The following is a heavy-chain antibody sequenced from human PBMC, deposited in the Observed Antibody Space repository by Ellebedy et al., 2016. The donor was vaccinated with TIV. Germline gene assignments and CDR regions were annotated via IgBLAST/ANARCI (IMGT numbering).Heavy chain of an antibody. D-gene: IGHD1-7*01. J-gene: IGHJ6*02. V-gene: IGHV3-33*08. CDR2: IWYDGSNK. Sequence: GGSLRLSXAASGFTFSSYGMHWVRQAPGKGLEWVAVIWYDGSNKYYADSVKGRFTISRDNSKNTLYLQMNSLRAEDTAVYYCARDSGITGTVDYYYYGMDVWGQGTTVTVSS. CDR1: GFTFSSYG. CDR3: ARDSGITGTVDYYYYGMDV.